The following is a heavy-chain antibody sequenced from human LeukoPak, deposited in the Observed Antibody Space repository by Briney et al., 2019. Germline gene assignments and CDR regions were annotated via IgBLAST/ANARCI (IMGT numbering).Heavy chain of an antibody. CDR1: GFTFSSYW. CDR2: IYSGGNT. CDR3: ARLVTGTTVINSGWFDP. Sequence: GGSLRLSCAASGFTFSSYWMHWVRQAPGKGLVWASVIYSGGNTYYADSVKGRFSISRDNSKNTVYLQMNSLRAEDTAVYYCARLVTGTTVINSGWFDPWGQGTLVTVSS. V-gene: IGHV3-66*04. J-gene: IGHJ5*02. D-gene: IGHD4-23*01.